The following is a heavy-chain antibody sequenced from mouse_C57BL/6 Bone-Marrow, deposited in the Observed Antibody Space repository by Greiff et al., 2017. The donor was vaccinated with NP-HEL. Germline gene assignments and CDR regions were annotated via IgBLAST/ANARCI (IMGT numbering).Heavy chain of an antibody. Sequence: QVQLKQSGPELVKPGASVKISCKASGYAFSSSWMNWVKQRPGKGLEWIGRIYPGDGDTNYNGKFKGKATLTADKSSSTAYMQLSSLTSEDSAVYFCARVIYDYDMDYWGQGTSVTVSS. CDR3: ARVIYDYDMDY. CDR1: GYAFSSSW. D-gene: IGHD2-4*01. V-gene: IGHV1-82*01. J-gene: IGHJ4*01. CDR2: IYPGDGDT.